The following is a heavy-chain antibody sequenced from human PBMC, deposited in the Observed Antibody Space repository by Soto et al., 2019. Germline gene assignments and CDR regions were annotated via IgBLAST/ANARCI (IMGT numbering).Heavy chain of an antibody. D-gene: IGHD6-6*01. CDR3: ARLIGAARRRYYYYGMDV. J-gene: IGHJ6*02. CDR2: IYPGDSDT. CDR1: GYSFTSYR. V-gene: IGHV5-51*01. Sequence: GESLKISCKGSGYSFTSYRIGWVRQMPGKGLEWMGIIYPGDSDTRYSPSFQGQVTISADKSISTAYLQWSSLKASDTAMYYCARLIGAARRRYYYYGMDVWGQGTTVTVSS.